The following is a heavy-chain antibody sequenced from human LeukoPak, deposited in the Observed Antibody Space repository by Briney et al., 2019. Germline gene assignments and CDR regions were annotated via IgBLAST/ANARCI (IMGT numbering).Heavy chain of an antibody. CDR3: ARAGGRYCSSTSCYVYYLDY. D-gene: IGHD2-2*01. CDR2: ISSSSSYI. V-gene: IGHV3-21*01. CDR1: GFTFSSYS. J-gene: IGHJ4*02. Sequence: GGSLRLSCAASGFTFSSYSMNWVRQAPGKGLEWVSSISSSSSYIYYADSVKGRFTISRDNAKNSLYLQMNSLRAEDTAVYYCARAGGRYCSSTSCYVYYLDYWGQGTLVTVSS.